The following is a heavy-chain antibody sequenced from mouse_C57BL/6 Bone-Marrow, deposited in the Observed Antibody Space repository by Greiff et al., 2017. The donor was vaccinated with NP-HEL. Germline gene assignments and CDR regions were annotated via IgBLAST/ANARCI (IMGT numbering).Heavy chain of an antibody. V-gene: IGHV14-3*01. Sequence: VQLKESVAELVRPGASVKLSCTASGFNIKNTYMHWVKQRPEQGLEWIGRIDPANGNTKYAPKFQGKATITADTSSNTAYLQRSSLTSEDTAIYYCSRFPPPITAVVAVYWYFDVWGTGTTVTVSS. CDR2: IDPANGNT. J-gene: IGHJ1*03. CDR1: GFNIKNTY. D-gene: IGHD1-1*01. CDR3: SRFPPPITAVVAVYWYFDV.